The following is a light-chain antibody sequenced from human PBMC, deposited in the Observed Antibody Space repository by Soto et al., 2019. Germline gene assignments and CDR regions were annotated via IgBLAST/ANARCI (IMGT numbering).Light chain of an antibody. J-gene: IGLJ3*02. CDR3: QSYYSSLSASDRV. CDR1: SSNIGAGYD. CDR2: ANS. V-gene: IGLV1-40*01. Sequence: QSVLTQPPSVSGAPGQRVTISCTGSSSNIGAGYDVHWYQQLPGTAPKLLIYANSNRPSGVPGRFSGSKSGTSASLAITGLQDEDDADYYCQSYYSSLSASDRVFGGGTELTVL.